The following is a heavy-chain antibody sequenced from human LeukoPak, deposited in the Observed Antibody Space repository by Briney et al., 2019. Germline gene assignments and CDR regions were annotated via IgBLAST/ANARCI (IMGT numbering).Heavy chain of an antibody. D-gene: IGHD3-3*01. CDR1: GFTLSNYE. V-gene: IGHV3-48*03. CDR3: ARLSVSITRRFDL. J-gene: IGHJ5*02. Sequence: PGGSLRLSCAPSGFTLSNYEMNWVRLTPGKGLEWISYITKGVATVLYAESVKGRFTISRDNANSSLYLQMNSLRAEDTAVYFCARLSVSITRRFDLWGQGTLVTVSS. CDR2: ITKGVATV.